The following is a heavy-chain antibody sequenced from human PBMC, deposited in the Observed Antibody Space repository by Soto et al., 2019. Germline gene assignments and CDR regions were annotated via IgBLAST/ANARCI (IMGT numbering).Heavy chain of an antibody. V-gene: IGHV3-23*01. CDR3: ARGSTDSDPGSRIFDF. J-gene: IGHJ4*02. Sequence: EVQLLESGGDLVQPGGSLRLSCVASGITFGRRAMSWVRQAPGEGLAWVSTITDTGGDTKYADSVRGRFTMSRDNSKKTLYLQMNSLRVEDSALYYCARGSTDSDPGSRIFDFWCRGTLVTVSS. CDR1: GITFGRRA. D-gene: IGHD3-10*01. CDR2: ITDTGGDT.